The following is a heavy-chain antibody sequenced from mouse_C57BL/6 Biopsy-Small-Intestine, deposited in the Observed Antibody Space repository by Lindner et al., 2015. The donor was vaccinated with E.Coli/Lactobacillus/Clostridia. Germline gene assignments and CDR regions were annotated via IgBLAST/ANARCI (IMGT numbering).Heavy chain of an antibody. CDR3: ARRRAGMYYFDY. J-gene: IGHJ2*01. CDR2: ISSGSSTI. V-gene: IGHV5-17*01. Sequence: VQLQESWGGLVKPGGSLKLSCAASGFTFSDYGMHWVRQAPEKGLEWVAYISSGSSTIYYADTVKGRFTISRDNAKNTLFLQMTSLRSEDTAMYYCARRRAGMYYFDYWGQGTTLTVSS. CDR1: GFTFSDYG. D-gene: IGHD3-3*01.